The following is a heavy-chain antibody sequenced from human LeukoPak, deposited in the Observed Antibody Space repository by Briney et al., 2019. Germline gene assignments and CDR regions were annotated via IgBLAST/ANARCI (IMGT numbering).Heavy chain of an antibody. CDR1: GFTFSDYY. V-gene: IGHV3-11*04. CDR3: ARDFVHTIFGVVTPTDAFDI. J-gene: IGHJ3*02. Sequence: GGSLRLSCAASGFTFSDYYMSWIRQAPGKGLEWVSYISSSGSTIYYADSVKGRFTISRDNAKNSLYLQMNSLRAEDTAVYYCARDFVHTIFGVVTPTDAFDIWGQGTMVTVSS. D-gene: IGHD3-3*01. CDR2: ISSSGSTI.